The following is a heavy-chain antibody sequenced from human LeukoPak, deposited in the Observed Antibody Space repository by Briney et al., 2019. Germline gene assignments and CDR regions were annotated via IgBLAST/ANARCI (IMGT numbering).Heavy chain of an antibody. D-gene: IGHD1-26*01. CDR1: GFTFSSYG. CDR2: IRYDGSNK. J-gene: IGHJ4*02. V-gene: IGHV3-30*02. CDR3: ASRPLGGVGATNFDY. Sequence: PGGSLRLSCAASGFTFSSYGMHWVRQAPGKGLEWVAFIRYDGSNKYYADSVKGRFTISRDNSKNTLYLQMNSLRAEDTAVYYCASRPLGGVGATNFDYWGQGTLVTVSS.